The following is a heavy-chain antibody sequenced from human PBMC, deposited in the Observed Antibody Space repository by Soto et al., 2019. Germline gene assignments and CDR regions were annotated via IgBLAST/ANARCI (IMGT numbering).Heavy chain of an antibody. CDR3: AHRPGDIVVLPAAIGSTSWYGVLFDY. V-gene: IGHV2-5*01. CDR1: LFSLISSGVG. D-gene: IGHD2-2*01. J-gene: IGHJ4*02. Sequence: XGPTLVNPPQTLPLTCTFSLFSLISSGVGVGWIRQPPGKALEWRALIYWNDDKRYSPSLKSRLTITKDTSKNQVVLTMTNMDPVDTATYYCAHRPGDIVVLPAAIGSTSWYGVLFDYWGQRTLVTVSS. CDR2: IYWNDDK.